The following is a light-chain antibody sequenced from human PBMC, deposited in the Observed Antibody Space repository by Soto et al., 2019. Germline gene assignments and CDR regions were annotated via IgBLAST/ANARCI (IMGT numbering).Light chain of an antibody. V-gene: IGKV3-15*01. CDR3: QQYNNWPGLT. J-gene: IGKJ4*01. CDR1: RSVSSN. CDR2: GAS. Sequence: EIVMTQSPATLSVSPGERATLSCRASRSVSSNLAWYQQKPGQAPRLLIYGASTRATGIPARFSGSGSGTEFTLTISSLQSEDFAVYYCQQYNNWPGLTFGGGTKVDIK.